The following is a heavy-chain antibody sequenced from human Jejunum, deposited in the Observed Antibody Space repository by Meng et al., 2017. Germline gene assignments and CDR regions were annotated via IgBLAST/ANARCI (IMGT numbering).Heavy chain of an antibody. CDR1: GGTFSSDA. D-gene: IGHD1-26*01. Sequence: GQVVQSGAEVKKPGSSVKVSCKASGGTFSSDAMSWVRQAPGQGLEWMGGIIPIFGPTNYAQKFQGRLTITADESTSTAYMELSGLRSEDTALYYCARGAVMATTYYFEYWGQGSLVTVSS. CDR2: IIPIFGPT. V-gene: IGHV1-69*01. CDR3: ARGAVMATTYYFEY. J-gene: IGHJ4*02.